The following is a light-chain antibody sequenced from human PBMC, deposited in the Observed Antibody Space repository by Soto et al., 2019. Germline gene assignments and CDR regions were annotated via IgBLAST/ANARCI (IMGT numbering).Light chain of an antibody. V-gene: IGKV3-15*01. CDR3: KQYHSWPYT. CDR2: GAS. J-gene: IGKJ2*01. CDR1: QSVSGN. Sequence: EIVMTHSPATLSVSPGETATLSCRASQSVSGNLAWYQQTPGQAPRLLIYGASTRATGIPARFSRSGSGTEFTLTISSLQSEGFAVYYWKQYHSWPYTFGQGTKLEIK.